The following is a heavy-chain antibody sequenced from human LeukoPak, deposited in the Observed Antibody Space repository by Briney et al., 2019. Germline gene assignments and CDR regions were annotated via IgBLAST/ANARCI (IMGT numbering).Heavy chain of an antibody. Sequence: SETLSLTCSVSGGSISSYHWSWIRQPPGKGLEWIGYIYYGGSTNYNPSLKSRVTISIDTSKNQFSLKLTPVTAADTAVYYCARDRVIIGTTTSYYGMAVWGQGTTVTVSS. CDR3: ARDRVIIGTTTSYYGMAV. CDR2: IYYGGST. J-gene: IGHJ6*02. CDR1: GGSISSYH. D-gene: IGHD1-7*01. V-gene: IGHV4-59*01.